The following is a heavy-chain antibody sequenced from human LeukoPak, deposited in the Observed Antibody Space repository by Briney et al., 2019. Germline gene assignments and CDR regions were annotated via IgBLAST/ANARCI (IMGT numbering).Heavy chain of an antibody. D-gene: IGHD3-3*01. V-gene: IGHV3-74*01. J-gene: IGHJ6*03. CDR1: GFTFSSYW. CDR2: INTDGSST. CDR3: ARGGGITIFGVVPDYYYYYMDV. Sequence: GGSLRLSCAASGFTFSSYWMQWVRQAPGKGLVWVSRINTDGSSTSYADSVKGRFTISRDNAKNTLYLQMNSLRAEDTAVYYCARGGGITIFGVVPDYYYYYMDVWGKGTTVTVSS.